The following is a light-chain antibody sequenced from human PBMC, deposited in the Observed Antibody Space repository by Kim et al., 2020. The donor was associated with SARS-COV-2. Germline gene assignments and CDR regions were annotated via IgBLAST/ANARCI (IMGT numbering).Light chain of an antibody. CDR3: SSYTIISTWV. J-gene: IGLJ3*02. Sequence: QSALTQPASVSGSPGQSFTISCAGTSSDIGDYRFVSWYQHHPGKAPKLIIYDVNKRPSGVSDRFSGSKSANAASLTISGLQVEDEADYYCSSYTIISTWVFGGGTKLTVL. CDR1: SSDIGDYRF. V-gene: IGLV2-14*03. CDR2: DVN.